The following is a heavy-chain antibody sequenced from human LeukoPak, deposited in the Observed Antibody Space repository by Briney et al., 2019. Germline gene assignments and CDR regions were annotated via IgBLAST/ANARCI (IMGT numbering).Heavy chain of an antibody. CDR3: ARVTYYYDSSGYYSPYFDY. J-gene: IGHJ4*02. Sequence: GGSLRLSCAASGFTFSSYSMNWVRQAPGKGLEWVSYISSSSSTIYYADSVKGRFTISRDNAKNSLELQMNSLRAEDTAVYYCARVTYYYDSSGYYSPYFDYWGQGTLVTVSS. D-gene: IGHD3-22*01. V-gene: IGHV3-48*04. CDR1: GFTFSSYS. CDR2: ISSSSSTI.